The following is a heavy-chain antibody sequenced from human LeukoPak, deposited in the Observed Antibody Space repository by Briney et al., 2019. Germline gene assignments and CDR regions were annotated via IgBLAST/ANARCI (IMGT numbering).Heavy chain of an antibody. J-gene: IGHJ4*02. V-gene: IGHV4-31*03. D-gene: IGHD3-16*02. CDR3: ARARDHMITFGGVIAD. Sequence: SETLSLTCTVSGGSIRSGGYYWSWIRQRPGKGLDWIWYIYYSGSTYYNPSLKSRVHISVDTSKDQFSLKLSSVTAADTAVYYCARARDHMITFGGVIADWGQGTLVTVSS. CDR1: GGSIRSGGYY. CDR2: IYYSGST.